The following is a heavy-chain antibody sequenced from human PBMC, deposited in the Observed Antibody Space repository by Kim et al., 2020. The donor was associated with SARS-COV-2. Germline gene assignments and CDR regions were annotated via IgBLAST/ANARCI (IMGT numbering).Heavy chain of an antibody. V-gene: IGHV3-21*01. D-gene: IGHD2-15*01. CDR2: ISSSSSYI. CDR1: GFTFSSYS. CDR3: ASDPGPYCSGGSCYPERRI. J-gene: IGHJ4*02. Sequence: GGSLRLSCAASGFTFSSYSMNWVRQAPGKGLEWVSSISSSSSYIYYADSVKGRFTISRDNAKNSLYLQMNSLRAEDTAVYYCASDPGPYCSGGSCYPERRIWGQGTLVTVSS.